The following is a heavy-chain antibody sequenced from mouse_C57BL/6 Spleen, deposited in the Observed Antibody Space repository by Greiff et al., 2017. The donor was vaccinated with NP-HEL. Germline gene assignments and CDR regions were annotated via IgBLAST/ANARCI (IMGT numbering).Heavy chain of an antibody. CDR3: AEGAYYYGSSLWYFDV. V-gene: IGHV1-9*01. J-gene: IGHJ1*03. CDR1: GYTFTGYW. D-gene: IGHD1-1*01. Sequence: VQLQQSGAELMKPGASVKLSCKATGYTFTGYWIEWVKQRPGHGLEWIGEILPGSGSTNYNEKFKGKATFTADTSSNTAYMQLSSLTTEDSAIYYCAEGAYYYGSSLWYFDVWGTGTTVTVSS. CDR2: ILPGSGST.